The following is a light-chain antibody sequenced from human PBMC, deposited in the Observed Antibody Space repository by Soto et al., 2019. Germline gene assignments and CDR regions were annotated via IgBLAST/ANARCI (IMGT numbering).Light chain of an antibody. J-gene: IGLJ2*01. CDR2: GNS. CDR3: QSYDSSLSGYVV. CDR1: SSNIGAGYD. V-gene: IGLV1-40*01. Sequence: QSVLTQPPSVSGAPGQRVTISCTGSSSNIGAGYDVHWYQQLPGTAPKHLIYGNSNRPSGVPDRFSGSKSGTSASLAITGLQAGDEDDYYCQSYDSSLSGYVVFGGGTKLTVL.